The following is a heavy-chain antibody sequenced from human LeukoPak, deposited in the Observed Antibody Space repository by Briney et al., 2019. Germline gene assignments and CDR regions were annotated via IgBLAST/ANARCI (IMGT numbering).Heavy chain of an antibody. CDR3: ARDMGTAMDV. CDR1: GGSFSGYY. CDR2: IYYSGST. J-gene: IGHJ6*04. V-gene: IGHV4-59*01. D-gene: IGHD5-18*01. Sequence: PSETLSLTCAVYGGSFSGYYWSWIRQPPGKGLEWIGYIYYSGSTNYNPSLKSRVTISVDTSKNQFSLKLSSVTAADTAVYYCARDMGTAMDVWGKGTTVTVSS.